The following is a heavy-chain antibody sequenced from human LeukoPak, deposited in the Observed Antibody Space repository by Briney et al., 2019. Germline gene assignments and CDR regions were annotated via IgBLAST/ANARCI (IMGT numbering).Heavy chain of an antibody. D-gene: IGHD1-26*01. Sequence: PSQTLPLTCAVSGGSISSGGYSWSWIRQPPGKGLEWIGYIYHSGSTHYNPSLKSRVTISVDRSKNQFSLKLSSVTAADTAVYYCARGPSPTNWFDPWGQGTLVTVSS. V-gene: IGHV4-30-2*01. J-gene: IGHJ5*02. CDR1: GGSISSGGYS. CDR3: ARGPSPTNWFDP. CDR2: IYHSGST.